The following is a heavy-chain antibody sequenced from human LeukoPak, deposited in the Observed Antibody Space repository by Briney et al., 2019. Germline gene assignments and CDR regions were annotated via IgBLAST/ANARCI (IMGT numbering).Heavy chain of an antibody. Sequence: GGSLRLSCAASGFTFDDYTMHWVRQAPGKGLEWVSLISWDGGSTYYADSVKGRFTISRDNSKNSPYLQMNSLRTEDTALYYCAKAPEYSSSWGMDVWGQGTTVTVSS. CDR1: GFTFDDYT. CDR2: ISWDGGST. J-gene: IGHJ6*02. V-gene: IGHV3-43*01. D-gene: IGHD6-13*01. CDR3: AKAPEYSSSWGMDV.